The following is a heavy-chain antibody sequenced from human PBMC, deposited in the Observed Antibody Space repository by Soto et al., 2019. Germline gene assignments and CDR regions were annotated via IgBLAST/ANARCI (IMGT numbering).Heavy chain of an antibody. CDR1: GFTVSSNY. CDR2: INSGGST. J-gene: IGHJ4*02. V-gene: IGHV3-53*01. Sequence: GSLRLCCAAAGFTVSSNYMSWVRQAPGKGLEWVSVINSGGSTYYADPVKGGITITRDNSKNTLYLQMNSLRAEDTAVYYCARVSDGDCYYFDYWGQGTLVTVSS. CDR3: ARVSDGDCYYFDY. D-gene: IGHD2-21*02.